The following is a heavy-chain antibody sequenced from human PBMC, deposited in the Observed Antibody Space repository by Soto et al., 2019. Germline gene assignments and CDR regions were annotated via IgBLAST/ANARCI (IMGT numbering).Heavy chain of an antibody. CDR1: GYTFTSYA. CDR2: INAGNGNT. J-gene: IGHJ5*02. Sequence: ASVKVSCKASGYTFTSYAMHWVRQAPGQRLEWMGWINAGNGNTKYSQKFQGRVTITRDTSASTAYMELSSLRSEDTAVYYCARARDGYLIASAEYNWFDPWGQGTLVTVSS. V-gene: IGHV1-3*01. D-gene: IGHD5-12*01. CDR3: ARARDGYLIASAEYNWFDP.